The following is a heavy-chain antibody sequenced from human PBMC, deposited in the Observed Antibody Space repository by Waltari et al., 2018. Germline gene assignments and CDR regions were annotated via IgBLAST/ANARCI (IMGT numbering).Heavy chain of an antibody. CDR3: ARGLVVVAAFYFDY. V-gene: IGHV4-34*01. CDR2: INHSGST. J-gene: IGHJ4*02. CDR1: GGSFSGYY. Sequence: QVQLQQWGAGLLKPSETLSLTCAVYGGSFSGYYWSWIRQPPGKGLEWIGEINHSGSTNYNPSLKSRVTISVDTSKNQFSLKLSSVTDADTAVYYCARGLVVVAAFYFDYWGQGTLVTVSS. D-gene: IGHD2-15*01.